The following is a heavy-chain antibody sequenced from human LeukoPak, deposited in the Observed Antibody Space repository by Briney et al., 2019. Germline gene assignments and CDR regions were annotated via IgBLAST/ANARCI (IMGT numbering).Heavy chain of an antibody. CDR3: ARGGRAGTYYYYYYMDV. Sequence: GGSLRLSCAASGFTFSSYDMHWVRQATGKGLEWVSAIGTAGDTYYPGSVKGRFTVSRENAKNSLYLQMNSLRAGDTAVYYCARGGRAGTYYYYYYMDVWGKGTTVTVSS. CDR2: IGTAGDT. V-gene: IGHV3-13*01. J-gene: IGHJ6*03. D-gene: IGHD6-13*01. CDR1: GFTFSSYD.